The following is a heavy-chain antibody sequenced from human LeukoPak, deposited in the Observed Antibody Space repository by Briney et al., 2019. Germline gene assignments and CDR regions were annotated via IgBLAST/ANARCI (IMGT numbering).Heavy chain of an antibody. D-gene: IGHD5-12*01. CDR3: ASSLAVDYYFDY. Sequence: SQTLSLTCAVSGGSISSGGYSWSWIRQPPGKGLEWIGYIYHSGSTYYNPSLKSRVTISVDRSKNQFSLKLSSVTAADTAVYYCASSLAVDYYFDYWGQGTLVTVSS. CDR2: IYHSGST. J-gene: IGHJ4*02. CDR1: GGSISSGGYS. V-gene: IGHV4-30-2*01.